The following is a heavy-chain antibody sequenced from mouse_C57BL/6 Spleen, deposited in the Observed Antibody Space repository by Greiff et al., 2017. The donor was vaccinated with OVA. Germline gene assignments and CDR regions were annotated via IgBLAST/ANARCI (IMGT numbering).Heavy chain of an antibody. CDR2: IYPSDSET. J-gene: IGHJ1*03. Sequence: QVQLQQPGAELVRPGSSVKLSCKASGYTFTSYWMDWVKQRPGQGLEWIGNIYPSDSETYYNQKFKDKATLTVDKSSSTAYMQLSSLTSEDSAVYYCARSPYGNYGYFDVWGTGTTVTVSS. CDR3: ARSPYGNYGYFDV. D-gene: IGHD2-1*01. CDR1: GYTFTSYW. V-gene: IGHV1-61*01.